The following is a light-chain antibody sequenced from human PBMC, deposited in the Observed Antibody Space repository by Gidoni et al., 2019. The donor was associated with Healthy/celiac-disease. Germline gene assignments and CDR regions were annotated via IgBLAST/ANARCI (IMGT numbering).Light chain of an antibody. CDR3: QQYGSSSWT. J-gene: IGKJ1*01. V-gene: IGKV3-20*01. CDR2: GAS. Sequence: EIVLTQSPGTLSLSPGERATLPCRASQSVSSSYLAWYQQKPGQAPRLLIYGASSRATGIPDRCSGSGSGTDFTLTISRLEPEDFAVYYCQQYGSSSWTFVQGTKVEIK. CDR1: QSVSSSY.